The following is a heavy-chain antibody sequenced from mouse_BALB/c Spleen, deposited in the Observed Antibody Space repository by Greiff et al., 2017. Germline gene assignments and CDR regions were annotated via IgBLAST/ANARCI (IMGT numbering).Heavy chain of an antibody. J-gene: IGHJ4*01. CDR2: ISYSGST. D-gene: IGHD2-3*01. Sequence: EVKLQESGPGLVKPSQSLSLTCTVTGYSITSYYAWNWIQPFPGNKLGWMGYISYSGSTSYKASLNSRISITRDTSKNHFFLQLNSLTTEDTATYYCARGGYYADAMDYWGQGTSVTVSA. CDR1: GYSITSYYA. V-gene: IGHV3-2*02. CDR3: ARGGYYADAMDY.